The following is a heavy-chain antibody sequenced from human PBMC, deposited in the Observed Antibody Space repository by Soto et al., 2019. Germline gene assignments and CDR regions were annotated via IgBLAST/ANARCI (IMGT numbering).Heavy chain of an antibody. CDR3: VRLIGNSWLDY. J-gene: IGHJ4*02. V-gene: IGHV6-1*01. D-gene: IGHD3-22*01. Sequence: SQTLSLTCAISGDSVSSNSVTWDWIRQSPSRGLEWLGRTYYRSKWYNDYAESVKSRITINPDTSKNQFSLHLNSVTPEDTAVYYCVRLIGNSWLDYWGQGTLVNVSS. CDR1: GDSVSSNSVT. CDR2: TYYRSKWYN.